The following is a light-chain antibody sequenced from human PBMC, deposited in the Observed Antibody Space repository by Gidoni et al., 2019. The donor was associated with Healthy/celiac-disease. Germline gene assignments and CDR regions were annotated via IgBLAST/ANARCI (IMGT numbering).Light chain of an antibody. CDR3: QQYDNYPLT. J-gene: IGKJ4*01. Sequence: NQMIQFPSSRSASVGDRVTITCKASQDISNYLNWYQQKPGKAPKLLIYDASKSEIGVPSRFSGSGSGTDFTFIISSLQPEDIATYYCQQYDNYPLTCGEGTKVEIK. CDR1: QDISNY. V-gene: IGKV1-33*01. CDR2: DAS.